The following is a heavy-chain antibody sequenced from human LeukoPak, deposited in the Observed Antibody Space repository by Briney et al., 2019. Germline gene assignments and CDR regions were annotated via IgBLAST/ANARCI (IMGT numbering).Heavy chain of an antibody. J-gene: IGHJ6*02. D-gene: IGHD3-22*01. CDR2: ISAYNGNT. CDR1: GYTFTSYG. CDR3: ASSYYDSSGFHQRDYGMDV. Sequence: ASVKVSCKASGYTFTSYGISWVRQAPGQGLEWMGWISAYNGNTNYAQKLQGRVTMTTDTSTSTAYMELRSLRSDDTAVYYCASSYYDSSGFHQRDYGMDVWGQGTTVTVSS. V-gene: IGHV1-18*01.